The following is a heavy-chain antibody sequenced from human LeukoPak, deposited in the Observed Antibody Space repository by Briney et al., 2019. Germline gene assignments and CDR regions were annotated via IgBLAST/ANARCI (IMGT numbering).Heavy chain of an antibody. J-gene: IGHJ4*02. D-gene: IGHD3-22*01. Sequence: GGSLRLSCAASGFTFSNSPMHWVRRAPGKGLEWVAVISPHSDIKNYADSVKDRFTISRGNSKNTLDLQMNSLRAEDTAVYYCAREGGSSGYAGYFDYWGQGGLVTVSS. V-gene: IGHV3-30*04. CDR1: GFTFSNSP. CDR2: ISPHSDIK. CDR3: AREGGSSGYAGYFDY.